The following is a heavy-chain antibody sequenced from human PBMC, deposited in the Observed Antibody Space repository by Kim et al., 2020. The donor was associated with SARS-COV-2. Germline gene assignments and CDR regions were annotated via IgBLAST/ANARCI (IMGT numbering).Heavy chain of an antibody. Sequence: GGSLRLSCAASGFTFSSYAMSWVRQAPGKGLEWVSAISGSGGSTYYADSVKGRFTISRDNSKNTLYLQMNSLRAEDTAVYYCAKVLRYFDWLLDPFDYWGQGTLVTVSS. CDR3: AKVLRYFDWLLDPFDY. J-gene: IGHJ4*02. D-gene: IGHD3-9*01. V-gene: IGHV3-23*01. CDR2: ISGSGGST. CDR1: GFTFSSYA.